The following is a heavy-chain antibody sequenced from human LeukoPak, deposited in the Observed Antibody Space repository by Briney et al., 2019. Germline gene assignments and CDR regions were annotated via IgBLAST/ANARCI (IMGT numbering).Heavy chain of an antibody. D-gene: IGHD3-16*01. CDR2: IYYSGST. CDR3: ARHLAGGAFDI. J-gene: IGHJ3*02. Sequence: SETLSLTCTVSGGSISSYYWSWIRQPPGKGLEWIGYIYYSGSTNYNPSLKSRVTISVDTSKNQFSLKLSSVTAADTAVYYCARHLAGGAFDIWGQGTMVTVSS. CDR1: GGSISSYY. V-gene: IGHV4-59*08.